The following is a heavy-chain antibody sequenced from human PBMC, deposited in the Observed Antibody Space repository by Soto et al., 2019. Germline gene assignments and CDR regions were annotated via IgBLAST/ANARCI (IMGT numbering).Heavy chain of an antibody. CDR3: ARSGYSYGPFDY. Sequence: EVQLVESGGGLIQPGGSLRLSCAASGFTGRSTSLSWVRQAPGKGLAWVSVIYSGGSTYYADSVKGRFTISRDNSKNTLDLQMNSLRAEDTAVYYCARSGYSYGPFDYWGQGTLVTVSS. J-gene: IGHJ4*02. CDR2: IYSGGST. CDR1: GFTGRSTS. D-gene: IGHD5-18*01. V-gene: IGHV3-53*01.